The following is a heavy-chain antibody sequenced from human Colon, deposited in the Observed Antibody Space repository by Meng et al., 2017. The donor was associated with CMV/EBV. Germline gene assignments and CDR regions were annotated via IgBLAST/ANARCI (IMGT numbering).Heavy chain of an antibody. J-gene: IGHJ4*02. D-gene: IGHD2-21*01. V-gene: IGHV3-21*04. CDR1: GFTFNSYA. CDR3: AKDRAYCGSFSCSPNYFDG. CDR2: IGSSGGSI. Sequence: GGSLRLSCAASGFTFNSYAMSWVRQVPGKGLEWVASIGSSGGSIYYADSVKGRFTISRDNSKNTLYLRMIDLRAEDTAMYYRAKDRAYCGSFSCSPNYFDGWGQGNLVTVSS.